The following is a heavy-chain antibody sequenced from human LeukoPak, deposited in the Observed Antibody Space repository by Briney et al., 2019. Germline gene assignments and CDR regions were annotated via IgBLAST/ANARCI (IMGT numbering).Heavy chain of an antibody. CDR2: IKEDGSEK. V-gene: IGHV3-7*05. D-gene: IGHD3-22*01. CDR1: GFTLSIHW. J-gene: IGHJ4*02. CDR3: ARGGYYDGSGYYYALNF. Sequence: PGGSLRLPCAASGFTLSIHWMSWVRQAPGKGLEWVANIKEDGSEKHYANSVEGRFTIARDNAKDSVYLEMHSVRPEDMAVYFCARGGYYDGSGYYYALNFWGPGTLVTVSS.